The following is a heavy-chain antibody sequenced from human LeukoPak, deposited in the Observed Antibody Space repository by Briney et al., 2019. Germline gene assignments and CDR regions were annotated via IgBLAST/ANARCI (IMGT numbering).Heavy chain of an antibody. Sequence: GGSLRLSCAASGITFSRYGMHWVRQAPGKGMERETFIRYDGSIKYYADSVQGRFTMSSENSKNTLFLQMNSLRAEDTAVYDCAKDLYGDCDFAGWGQGALVTVSS. V-gene: IGHV3-30*02. J-gene: IGHJ4*02. D-gene: IGHD4-17*01. CDR1: GITFSRYG. CDR2: IRYDGSIK. CDR3: AKDLYGDCDFAG.